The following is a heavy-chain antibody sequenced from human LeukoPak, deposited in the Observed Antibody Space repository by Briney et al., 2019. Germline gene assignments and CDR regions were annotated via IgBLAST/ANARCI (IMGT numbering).Heavy chain of an antibody. V-gene: IGHV3-21*01. J-gene: IGHJ5*02. Sequence: GGSLRLSCVASGFSLNDYSMNWVRQAPGKGLEWVASISSSSINIKYADSVKGRFTISRDDAKNLLHLQMNSLRAEDTAMYYCARDGWFGDYNWFDPWGQGTLVTVSS. D-gene: IGHD3-10*01. CDR1: GFSLNDYS. CDR2: ISSSSINI. CDR3: ARDGWFGDYNWFDP.